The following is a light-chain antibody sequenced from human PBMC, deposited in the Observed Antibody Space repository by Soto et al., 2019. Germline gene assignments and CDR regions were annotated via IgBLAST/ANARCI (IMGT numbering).Light chain of an antibody. J-gene: IGKJ1*01. Sequence: VMTQSPGTLSVSPGERATLSCRASRFVSSDLAWYQQKPGQAPRLLIFGASSRATGIPDRFSGSGSGTDFTLTISRLEPEDFAVYYCQQYGSSSWTFGRGTTVEIK. V-gene: IGKV3-20*01. CDR2: GAS. CDR1: RFVSSD. CDR3: QQYGSSSWT.